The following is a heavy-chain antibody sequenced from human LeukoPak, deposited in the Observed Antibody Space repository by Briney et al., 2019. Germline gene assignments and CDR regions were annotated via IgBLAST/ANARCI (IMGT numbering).Heavy chain of an antibody. Sequence: GGSLRLSCAASGFTFNNHAMHWVRQAPGKGLEWVSLIGGDGDPIFYADSVKGRFTISRDNSKNSLYLQMNSLGPEDTALYYCAKDLTYYYDSDGYYYAGRDFHYGMDAWGQGTTV. CDR1: GFTFNNHA. J-gene: IGHJ6*02. CDR2: IGGDGDPI. D-gene: IGHD3-22*01. CDR3: AKDLTYYYDSDGYYYAGRDFHYGMDA. V-gene: IGHV3-43*02.